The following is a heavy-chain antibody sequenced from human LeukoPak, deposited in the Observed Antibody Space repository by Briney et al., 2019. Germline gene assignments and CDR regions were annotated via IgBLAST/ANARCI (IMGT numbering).Heavy chain of an antibody. D-gene: IGHD2/OR15-2a*01. CDR1: GGSISGYS. Sequence: SETLSLTCTVSGGSISGYSWSWLRQPPAKELEWIGYTHYSGSSNYKPSLKSRVTISVDTSKNQFSLKVSSVTAADTAVYYCARCGRNNRGYYYMEDWGKGTTVTVSS. J-gene: IGHJ6*03. V-gene: IGHV4-59*01. CDR2: THYSGSS. CDR3: ARCGRNNRGYYYMED.